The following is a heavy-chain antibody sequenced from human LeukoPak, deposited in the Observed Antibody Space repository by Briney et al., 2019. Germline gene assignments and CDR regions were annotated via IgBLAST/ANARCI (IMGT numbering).Heavy chain of an antibody. CDR1: GFILSDYN. V-gene: IGHV3-21*01. Sequence: GGSLRLSCAASGFILSDYNMNWVRQAPGKGLEWVSFITISGTYITYADSVKGRFTISRDNAKNSLYLQMNSLRAEDTAVYYCTRDQSATPRPYAHGARETRVTVPP. CDR2: ITISGTYI. CDR3: TRDQSATPRPYAH. D-gene: IGHD2-15*01. J-gene: IGHJ4*02.